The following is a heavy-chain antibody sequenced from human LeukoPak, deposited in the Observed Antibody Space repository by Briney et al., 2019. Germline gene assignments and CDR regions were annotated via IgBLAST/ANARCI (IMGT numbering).Heavy chain of an antibody. V-gene: IGHV4-34*01. D-gene: IGHD6-19*01. J-gene: IGHJ3*02. CDR1: GGSLSGYY. CDR2: NNHSGST. CDR3: ARRAVAVAGTRAFDI. Sequence: PADPLTLTCAVYGGSLSGYYWRWLRQPPGKGLECFAKNNHSGSTNYNPSLKSRVTISVDTSKIQFSLKLSSVTAADTAVYYCARRAVAVAGTRAFDIWGQGTMVTVSS.